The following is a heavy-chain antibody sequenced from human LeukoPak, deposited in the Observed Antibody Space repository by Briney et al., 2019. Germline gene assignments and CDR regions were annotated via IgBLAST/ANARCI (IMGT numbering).Heavy chain of an antibody. CDR2: VSYDGSNE. D-gene: IGHD1-26*01. CDR3: AKREDRGSHRAFDI. J-gene: IGHJ3*02. CDR1: GFTFSSYA. V-gene: IGHV3-30*18. Sequence: PGRSLRLSCAASGFTFSSYAMHWVRQAPGKGLEWVAVVSYDGSNENFADSVKGRFTISRDNSKNTLYLQMNSLRGEDTAVYYCAKREDRGSHRAFDIWGQGTTVTVSS.